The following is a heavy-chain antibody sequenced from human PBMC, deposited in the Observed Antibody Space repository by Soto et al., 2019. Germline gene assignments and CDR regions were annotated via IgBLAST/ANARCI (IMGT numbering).Heavy chain of an antibody. D-gene: IGHD2-2*02. Sequence: SVKVSCKASGGTFSSYAISWVRQAPGQGLEWMGGIIPIFGTANYAQKFQGRVTITADKSTSTAYMELSSLRSEDTAVYYCARAEVVPAAIPSLLYYYYGMDVWGQGATVTVSS. CDR2: IIPIFGTA. J-gene: IGHJ6*02. V-gene: IGHV1-69*06. CDR3: ARAEVVPAAIPSLLYYYYGMDV. CDR1: GGTFSSYA.